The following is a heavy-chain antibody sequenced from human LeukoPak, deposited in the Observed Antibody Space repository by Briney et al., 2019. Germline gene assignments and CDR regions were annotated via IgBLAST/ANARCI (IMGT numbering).Heavy chain of an antibody. D-gene: IGHD6-19*01. CDR2: ISPYNGDT. Sequence: ASVKVSCKASGYTFIDYGISWVRQAPGQGLEWMGWISPYNGDTNYAQNFQGRVTITADESTSTAYMELSSLRSEDTAVYYCARTSGWSYQDLDYWGQGTLVTVSS. CDR3: ARTSGWSYQDLDY. V-gene: IGHV1-18*01. CDR1: GYTFIDYG. J-gene: IGHJ4*02.